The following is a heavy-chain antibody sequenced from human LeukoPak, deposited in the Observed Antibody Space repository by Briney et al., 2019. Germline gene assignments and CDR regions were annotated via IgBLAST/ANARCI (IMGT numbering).Heavy chain of an antibody. CDR1: GYTLTELS. Sequence: ASVKVSCKVSGYTLTELSMHWVRQAPGKGLEWMGGFDPEDGETIYAQKFQGRVTMTEDTSTDTAYMELSSLRSEDTAVYYCARAGFNCSSTSCYVQGTLLNWFDPWGQGTLVTVSS. V-gene: IGHV1-24*01. J-gene: IGHJ5*02. D-gene: IGHD2-2*01. CDR2: FDPEDGET. CDR3: ARAGFNCSSTSCYVQGTLLNWFDP.